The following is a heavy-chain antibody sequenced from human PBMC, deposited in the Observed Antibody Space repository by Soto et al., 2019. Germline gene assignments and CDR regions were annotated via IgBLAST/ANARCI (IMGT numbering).Heavy chain of an antibody. CDR3: ARDFGYCSTTSCGHYYYMDV. Sequence: PSETLSLTCTVSGGSISTYYWSWIRQPPGKEVEWIGYIYHSGNTNYNPSIKSRVTISIDTSRNQFSLRLSSVTAADTAVYYCARDFGYCSTTSCGHYYYMDVWGKGTTVTVSS. J-gene: IGHJ6*03. CDR2: IYHSGNT. CDR1: GGSISTYY. D-gene: IGHD2-2*01. V-gene: IGHV4-59*01.